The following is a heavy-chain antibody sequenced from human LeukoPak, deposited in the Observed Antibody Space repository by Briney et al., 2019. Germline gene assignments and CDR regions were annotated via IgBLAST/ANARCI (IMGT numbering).Heavy chain of an antibody. D-gene: IGHD3-10*01. CDR2: IYYSGTT. CDR1: GGSISNYY. J-gene: IGHJ5*02. CDR3: AGGLRRSGTQGVFDP. Sequence: PSETLSLTCTVSGGSISNYYWNWIRQPPGKGLEWIGYIYYSGTTNYNPSLKSRVSMSVDTSKNQFSLKLSSVTAADTAVYYCAGGLRRSGTQGVFDPWGQGTLVTVSS. V-gene: IGHV4-59*01.